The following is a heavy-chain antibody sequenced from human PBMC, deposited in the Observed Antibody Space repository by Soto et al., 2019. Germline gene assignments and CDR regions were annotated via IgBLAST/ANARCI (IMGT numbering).Heavy chain of an antibody. CDR3: ASSVATYYCYVMDV. CDR2: IIPIFGTA. CDR1: GGTFSSYA. V-gene: IGHV1-69*12. D-gene: IGHD5-12*01. J-gene: IGHJ6*02. Sequence: QVQLVQSGAEVKKPGSSVKVSCKASGGTFSSYAISWVRQAPGQGLEWMGGIIPIFGTANYAQKFQGRVTITADESTSTAYMMLSSLSSEETAVYYCASSVATYYCYVMDVWGQGTTVTVSS.